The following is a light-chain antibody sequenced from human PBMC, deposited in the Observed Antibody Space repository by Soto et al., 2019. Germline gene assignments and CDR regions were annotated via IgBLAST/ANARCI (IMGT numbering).Light chain of an antibody. V-gene: IGKV3-11*01. CDR1: QSVSSY. Sequence: EIVLTQSPATLSLSPGERATLSCRASQSVSSYLAWYQQKPGQTPRLLIYDASNRATGIPARFSGSGSGTDFTLTISSLEPGDFAVYYCHQYNSWPRGTFGPGTKVEIK. J-gene: IGKJ3*01. CDR3: HQYNSWPRGT. CDR2: DAS.